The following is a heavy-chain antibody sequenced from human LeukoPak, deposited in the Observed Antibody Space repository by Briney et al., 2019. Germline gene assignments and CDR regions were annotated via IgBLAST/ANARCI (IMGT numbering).Heavy chain of an antibody. Sequence: SETLSLTCTVSGGSISSGSYYWSWIRQPAGKGLEWIGRIYTSGSINYNPSLKSRVTISVDTSKNQFSLKLSSVTAADTAVYYCARGMIEESVDPWGQGTLVTVSS. V-gene: IGHV4-61*02. D-gene: IGHD3-22*01. CDR2: IYTSGSI. J-gene: IGHJ5*02. CDR1: GGSISSGSYY. CDR3: ARGMIEESVDP.